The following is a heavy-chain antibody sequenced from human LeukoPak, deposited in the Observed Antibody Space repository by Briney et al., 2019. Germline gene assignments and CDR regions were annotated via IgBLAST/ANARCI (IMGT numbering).Heavy chain of an antibody. CDR3: AKGSLGSWYYFDY. CDR1: GFTFGSSA. D-gene: IGHD6-13*01. CDR2: FSRSGPDT. J-gene: IGHJ4*02. Sequence: GGSLRLSCAASGFTFGSSAMSWVRQAPGKGPEWVSTFSRSGPDTYYADSVKGRFTIFRDNSKNTLYLQMNSLRAEDTAVYYCAKGSLGSWYYFDYWGQGTLVTISS. V-gene: IGHV3-23*01.